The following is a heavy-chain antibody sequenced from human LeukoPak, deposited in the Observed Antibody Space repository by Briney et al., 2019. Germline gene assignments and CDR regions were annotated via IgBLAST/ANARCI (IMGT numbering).Heavy chain of an antibody. D-gene: IGHD2-2*01. J-gene: IGHJ4*02. CDR1: GYTFTSYG. V-gene: IGHV1-18*01. CDR3: ARSRDPQHCSSTSCYFDY. Sequence: ASVKGSCKASGYTFTSYGISWVRQAPGQGLEWMGWISAYNGNTNYAQKLQGRVTMTTDTSTSTAYMELRSLRSDDTAVYYCARSRDPQHCSSTSCYFDYWGQGTLVTVSS. CDR2: ISAYNGNT.